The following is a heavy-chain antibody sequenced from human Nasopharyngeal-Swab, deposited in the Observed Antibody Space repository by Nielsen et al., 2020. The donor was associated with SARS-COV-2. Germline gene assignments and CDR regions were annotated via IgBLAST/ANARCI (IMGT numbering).Heavy chain of an antibody. V-gene: IGHV3-48*03. J-gene: IGHJ2*01. CDR3: ARDKARYNWNLSLGWYFDL. CDR2: ISSSGSTI. D-gene: IGHD1-20*01. Sequence: GGSLRLSCAASGFTFSSYEMNWVRQAPGKGPERVSYISSSGSTIYYADSVKGRFTISRDNAKNSLYLQMNSLRAEDTAVYYCARDKARYNWNLSLGWYFDLWGHGTLVTVSS. CDR1: GFTFSSYE.